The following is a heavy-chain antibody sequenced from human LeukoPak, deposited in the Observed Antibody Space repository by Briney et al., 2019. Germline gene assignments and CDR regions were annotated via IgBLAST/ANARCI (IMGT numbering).Heavy chain of an antibody. CDR1: GYSFTSYW. CDR2: IYPGDADT. V-gene: IGHV5-51*01. CDR3: ARVGRSGVRDVDY. J-gene: IGHJ4*02. D-gene: IGHD5-24*01. Sequence: GESLKISCKGSGYSFTSYWIGWVRQMPGKGLEWMGIIYPGDADTRYSPSFQGQVTISAGRSISTAYLQWSSLQASDTAMYYCARVGRSGVRDVDYWGQGTLVTVSS.